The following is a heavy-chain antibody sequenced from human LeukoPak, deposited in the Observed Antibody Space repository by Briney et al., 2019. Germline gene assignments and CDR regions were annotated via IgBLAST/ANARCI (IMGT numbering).Heavy chain of an antibody. V-gene: IGHV3-23*01. Sequence: GGSLRLSCAASGFTLSSYAMSWVRQAPAKGRAWVSSISGIGGSTYYADSVKGRFTISRDNSKNTLYLQMNSLRAEDTAVYYCASNRRWYYGMDVWGQGTTVTVSS. CDR1: GFTLSSYA. CDR3: ASNRRWYYGMDV. D-gene: IGHD2/OR15-2a*01. J-gene: IGHJ6*02. CDR2: ISGIGGST.